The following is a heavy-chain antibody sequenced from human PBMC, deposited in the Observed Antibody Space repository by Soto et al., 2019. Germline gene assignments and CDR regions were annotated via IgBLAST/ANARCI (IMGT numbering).Heavy chain of an antibody. Sequence: GGSLRLSCAASGFTFSNAWMNWVRQAPGKGLEWVGRIKSKTDGGTTDYAAPVKGRFTISRDDSKNTLYLQMNSLKTEDTAVYYCTTDRAVDTAMDEYYFDYWGQGTLVTVSS. D-gene: IGHD5-18*01. CDR3: TTDRAVDTAMDEYYFDY. J-gene: IGHJ4*02. V-gene: IGHV3-15*07. CDR2: IKSKTDGGTT. CDR1: GFTFSNAW.